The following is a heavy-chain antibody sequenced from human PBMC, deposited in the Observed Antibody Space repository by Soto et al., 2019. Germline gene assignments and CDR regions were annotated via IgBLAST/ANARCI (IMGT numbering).Heavy chain of an antibody. J-gene: IGHJ6*02. CDR1: GYTFIRYG. CDR3: XXXXXXXXXXXXXXXXXXXV. V-gene: IGHV1-18*01. Sequence: QVKLVQSAAEVKKPGASVKVTCKASGYTFIRYGITWVRQAPGQGLEWVGWISPYNDYTEYAQKFYGRVTMTTDTXXXXXXXXXXXXXXXXXXXXXXXXXXXXXXXXXXXXXXXXXVWGQWTTVTVSS. CDR2: ISPYNDYT.